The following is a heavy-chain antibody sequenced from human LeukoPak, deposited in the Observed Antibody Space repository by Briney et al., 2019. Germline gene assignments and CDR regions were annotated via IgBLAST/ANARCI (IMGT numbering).Heavy chain of an antibody. V-gene: IGHV3-21*01. CDR2: ISSSSSYI. CDR1: GFTFSSYS. J-gene: IGHJ6*03. CDR3: AREDGPATPMDV. D-gene: IGHD2-2*01. Sequence: GSLRLSWAASGFTFSSYSMNWVRQAPGKGLEWVSSISSSSSYIYYADSVKGRFTISRDNAKNSLYLQMNSLRAEDTAVYYCAREDGPATPMDVWGKGTTVTVSS.